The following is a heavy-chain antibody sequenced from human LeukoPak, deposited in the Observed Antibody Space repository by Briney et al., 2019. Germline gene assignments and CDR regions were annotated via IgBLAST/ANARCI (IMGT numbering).Heavy chain of an antibody. CDR2: IYYSGST. V-gene: IGHV4-59*08. J-gene: IGHJ4*02. Sequence: SETLSLTCTVSGGSISSYYWSWIRQPPGKGLEWIGYIYYSGSTNYNPSLKSRVTISVDTSKNQFSLKLSSVTAADTAVYYCARWGVVFKQDYFDYWGQETLVTVSS. CDR3: ARWGVVFKQDYFDY. D-gene: IGHD3-16*01. CDR1: GGSISSYY.